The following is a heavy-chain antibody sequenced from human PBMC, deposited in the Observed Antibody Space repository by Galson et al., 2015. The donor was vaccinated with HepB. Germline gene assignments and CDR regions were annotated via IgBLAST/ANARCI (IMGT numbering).Heavy chain of an antibody. J-gene: IGHJ4*02. Sequence: SLRLSCAASGFTFNNYGMFWVRQAPGKGLEWVASIIQDGSEKYYVASVKGRFTISRDNAKNSLYLQMNSLRAEDTAIYFCSRSLDYWGQGTLVTVSS. CDR1: GFTFNNYG. V-gene: IGHV3-7*03. CDR3: SRSLDY. CDR2: IIQDGSEK.